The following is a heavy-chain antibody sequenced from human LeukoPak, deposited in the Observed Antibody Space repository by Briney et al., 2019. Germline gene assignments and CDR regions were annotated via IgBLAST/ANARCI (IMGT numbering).Heavy chain of an antibody. CDR1: GLIFSDHY. CDR2: SRNKAQSFTI. D-gene: IGHD1-26*01. V-gene: IGHV3-72*01. J-gene: IGHJ4*02. CDR3: ARPPYAGSYSIDY. Sequence: GGSLRLSCAVSGLIFSDHYIDWVRQAPGKGLGWVGRSRNKAQSFTIHYAASVKGRFTISRDDSKNSLYLQMDSLKTEDTAVYYCARPPYAGSYSIDYWGQGTLVTVSS.